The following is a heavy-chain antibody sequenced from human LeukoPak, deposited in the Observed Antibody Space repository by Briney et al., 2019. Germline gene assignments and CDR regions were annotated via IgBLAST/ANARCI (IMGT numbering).Heavy chain of an antibody. J-gene: IGHJ4*02. CDR3: ASYTSSGAYFDN. V-gene: IGHV4-59*12. CDR1: GGSISSYY. D-gene: IGHD6-13*01. CDR2: IYYSGST. Sequence: SETLSLTCTVSGGSISSYYWSWIRQPPGKGLEWIGYIYYSGSTNYNPSLKSRVIMSVDTSKNQFSLKVTSVTAADTAVYYCASYTSSGAYFDNWGQGTLVTVSS.